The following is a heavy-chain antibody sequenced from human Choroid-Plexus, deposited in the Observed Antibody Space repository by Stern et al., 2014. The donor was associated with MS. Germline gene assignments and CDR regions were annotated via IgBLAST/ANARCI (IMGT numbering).Heavy chain of an antibody. CDR2: IGTAGDT. Sequence: EMQLVESGGGLVQPGGSLRLSCAASGFTFSSYDMHWVRQATGKGLEWVSAIGTAGDTYYPGSVKGRFTISRENAKNSLYLQMNSLRAGDTAVYYCARGYSSSSGGYYFDYWGQGTLVTVSS. D-gene: IGHD6-6*01. J-gene: IGHJ4*02. CDR3: ARGYSSSSGGYYFDY. CDR1: GFTFSSYD. V-gene: IGHV3-13*01.